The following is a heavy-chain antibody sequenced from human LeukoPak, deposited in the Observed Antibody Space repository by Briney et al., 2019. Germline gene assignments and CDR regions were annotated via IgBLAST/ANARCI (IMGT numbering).Heavy chain of an antibody. CDR2: ISAYNGNT. CDR1: GYTFTSYG. V-gene: IGHV1-18*01. D-gene: IGHD3-3*01. CDR3: AREGSPDFWSGYRWYFDY. J-gene: IGHJ4*02. Sequence: ASVKVSCKASGYTFTSYGISWVRQASGQGLEWMGWISAYNGNTNYAQKLQGRVTMTTDTSTSTAYMELRSLRSDDTAVYYCAREGSPDFWSGYRWYFDYWGQGTLVTVSS.